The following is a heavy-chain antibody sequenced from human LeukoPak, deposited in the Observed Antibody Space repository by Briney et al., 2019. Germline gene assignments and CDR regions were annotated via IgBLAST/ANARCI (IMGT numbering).Heavy chain of an antibody. CDR2: IKQDGSEK. Sequence: GGSLRLSCAASGFTFSSYWMSWVRQAPGKGLEWVANIKQDGSEKYYVDSVKGRFTISRDNAKNSLYLQMNSLRAEDTAVYYCARSDCSGGSCYSFWGLDLNTFDYWGQGTLVTVSS. CDR1: GFTFSSYW. V-gene: IGHV3-7*01. D-gene: IGHD2-15*01. J-gene: IGHJ4*02. CDR3: ARSDCSGGSCYSFWGLDLNTFDY.